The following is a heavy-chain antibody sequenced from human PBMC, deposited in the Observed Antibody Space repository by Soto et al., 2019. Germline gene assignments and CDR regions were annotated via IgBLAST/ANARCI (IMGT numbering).Heavy chain of an antibody. CDR2: IAGGGNT. J-gene: IGHJ4*02. CDR3: AKVPWGSSRTGGFDF. V-gene: IGHV3-23*01. D-gene: IGHD6-6*01. Sequence: EVQLLESGGGLVQPGGSLRLSCAASGFTFTNYAMNWVRQAPGKGLAWVSAIAGGGNTYYADSVKGRFTISRDSFESTLYPQMTLLKAEDTAVYYCAKVPWGSSRTGGFDFWGQGSLVTVSS. CDR1: GFTFTNYA.